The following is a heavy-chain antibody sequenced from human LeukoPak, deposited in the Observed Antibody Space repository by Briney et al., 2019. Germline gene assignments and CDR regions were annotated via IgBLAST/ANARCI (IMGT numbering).Heavy chain of an antibody. CDR3: ARDLRGAYGNWFDP. CDR1: GGSISSSSYY. Sequence: SETLSLTCTVSGGSISSSSYYWGWIRQPPGKGLEWIGSIYTSGITNYNPSLKSRVTMSLDTTKNQFFLKLNSVTAADAAVYYCARDLRGAYGNWFDPWGQGTLVTVSS. D-gene: IGHD3-10*01. CDR2: IYTSGIT. V-gene: IGHV4-39*07. J-gene: IGHJ5*02.